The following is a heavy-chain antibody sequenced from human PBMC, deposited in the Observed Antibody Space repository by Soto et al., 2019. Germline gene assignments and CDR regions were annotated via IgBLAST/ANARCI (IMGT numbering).Heavy chain of an antibody. D-gene: IGHD4-17*01. V-gene: IGHV3-33*01. J-gene: IGHJ4*02. CDR3: ARDPFMAADDYGDSVAPFFFDN. CDR2: IWYDGNNK. Sequence: GGSLRLSCAASGFTFRTYGMHWVRQAPGKGLEWVAVIWYDGNNKYYRDSVKGRFTISRDNSMNTLYLHMNNLRAEDTAVYYCARDPFMAADDYGDSVAPFFFDNWGQGTLVTVSS. CDR1: GFTFRTYG.